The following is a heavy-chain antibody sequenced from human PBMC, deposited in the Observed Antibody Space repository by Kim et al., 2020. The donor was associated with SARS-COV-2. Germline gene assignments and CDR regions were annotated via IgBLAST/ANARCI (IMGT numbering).Heavy chain of an antibody. D-gene: IGHD1-7*01. CDR2: ISSGSNTI. CDR3: ARVGLSGTFYYYYYMEV. J-gene: IGHJ6*03. V-gene: IGHV3-11*01. CDR1: GFTFINYY. Sequence: GGSLRLSCAASGFTFINYYMTWIRQAPGKGLEWVSYISSGSNTIYYADSVKGRFTISRDNAKNSLFLQMNSLRAEDTAVYYCARVGLSGTFYYYYYMEVWGKGTTVTVSS.